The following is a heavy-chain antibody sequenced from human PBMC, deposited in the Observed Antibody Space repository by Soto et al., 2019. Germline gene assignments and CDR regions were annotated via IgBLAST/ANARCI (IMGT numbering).Heavy chain of an antibody. CDR3: ARGGDPDY. CDR1: GFTVEYYW. CDR2: LQTDGRHP. Sequence: EVQLVESGGGLVQPGGSLRLSCVASGFTVEYYWMHWVRQAPGDGLMWVSRLQTDGRHPDYADSVKNRFTISRDNAKNTLYLQMNNLRAEHTAVYYCARGGDPDYWGQGTLVTVSS. V-gene: IGHV3-74*01. J-gene: IGHJ4*02. D-gene: IGHD2-21*02.